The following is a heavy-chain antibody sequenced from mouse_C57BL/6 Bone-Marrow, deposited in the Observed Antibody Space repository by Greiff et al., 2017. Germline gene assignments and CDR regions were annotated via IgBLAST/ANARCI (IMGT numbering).Heavy chain of an antibody. CDR3: ASTTFISTVYYFDY. J-gene: IGHJ2*01. Sequence: VQLQASGPELVKPGASVKLSCKASGYTFPSYEINWVEQRPGPGLEWNGWIYPREWCTMYNDKFKGKATLTVDTSSSTAYIVLRSLTSEDSAVYFCASTTFISTVYYFDYWGQGTTLTVSS. V-gene: IGHV1-85*01. CDR1: GYTFPSYE. D-gene: IGHD1-1*01. CDR2: IYPREWCT.